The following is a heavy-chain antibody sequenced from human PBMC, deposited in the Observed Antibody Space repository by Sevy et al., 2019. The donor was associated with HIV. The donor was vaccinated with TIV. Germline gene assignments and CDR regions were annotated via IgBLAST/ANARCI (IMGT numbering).Heavy chain of an antibody. CDR2: INHSGST. Sequence: SETLSLTCAVYGGSFSGYYWNWIRQPPGKGLEWIGEINHSGSTNYNPSLKSRVTISVDTSKNQFSLKLSSVTAADTAVYYCARAARYCSGGSCYSDDYYYYHGMDVWGQGTTVTVSS. J-gene: IGHJ6*02. CDR1: GGSFSGYY. V-gene: IGHV4-34*01. CDR3: ARAARYCSGGSCYSDDYYYYHGMDV. D-gene: IGHD2-15*01.